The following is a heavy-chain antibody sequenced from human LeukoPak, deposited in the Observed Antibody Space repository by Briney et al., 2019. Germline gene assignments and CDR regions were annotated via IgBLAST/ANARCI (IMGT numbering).Heavy chain of an antibody. CDR1: GGSISSNSYY. J-gene: IGHJ6*03. CDR3: ARETSQKGAHYMDV. CDR2: IYYSGST. Sequence: SETLSLTCTVSGGSISSNSYYWSWIRQPPGKGLEWIGYIYYSGSTNYNPSPKSRVTISVHTSKNQFSLKLSSVTAADTAVYYCARETSQKGAHYMDVWGKGTTVTISS. V-gene: IGHV4-61*01. D-gene: IGHD3-16*01.